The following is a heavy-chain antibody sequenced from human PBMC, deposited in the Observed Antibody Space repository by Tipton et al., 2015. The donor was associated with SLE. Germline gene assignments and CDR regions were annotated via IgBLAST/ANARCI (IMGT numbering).Heavy chain of an antibody. Sequence: SLRLSCVASGFTYSDYTMSWVRQVPGKGLEWVSYISDSSGSATTYADSVKGRFTISRDNAKNSLSLQMNSLRAEDTAVYYCATDLPGDRDFDYWGQGTLVTVSA. V-gene: IGHV3-11*06. CDR2: ISDSSGSAT. CDR1: GFTYSDYT. J-gene: IGHJ4*02. CDR3: ATDLPGDRDFDY. D-gene: IGHD7-27*01.